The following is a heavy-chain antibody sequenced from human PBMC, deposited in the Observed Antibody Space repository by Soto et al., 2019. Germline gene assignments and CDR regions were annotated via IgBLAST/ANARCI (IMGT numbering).Heavy chain of an antibody. CDR1: AGSMSSYY. CDR2: IYYSGST. D-gene: IGHD3-3*01. CDR3: ARRIRSITIQNEDNGFGR. J-gene: IGHJ5*02. Sequence: SETLSVMCNVSAGSMSSYYRSWIRQPPGKGLEWIVYIYYSGSTNYNPPLKSRVTISVDTSKNQFSLKLSSVTAADTAVYYCARRIRSITIQNEDNGFGRWGEGTLVTRSS. V-gene: IGHV4-59*08.